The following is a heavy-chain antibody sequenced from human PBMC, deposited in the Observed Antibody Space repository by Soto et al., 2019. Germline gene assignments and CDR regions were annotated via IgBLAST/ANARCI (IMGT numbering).Heavy chain of an antibody. D-gene: IGHD2-15*01. V-gene: IGHV1-69*13. CDR3: ARGSRDCSGGSCFPLPTAKYFRH. Sequence: AASVKVSCKASGGTFSTYVFTWVRQAPGQGLEWMGGIIPMFGTANYAQKFQGRVTLIADESTSTVYMEVSSLRSEDTAVYYCARGSRDCSGGSCFPLPTAKYFRHWGQGTLVTVSS. CDR2: IIPMFGTA. J-gene: IGHJ1*01. CDR1: GGTFSTYV.